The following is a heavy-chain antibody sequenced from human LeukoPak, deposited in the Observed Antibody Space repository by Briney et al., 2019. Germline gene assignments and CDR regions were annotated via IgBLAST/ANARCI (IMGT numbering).Heavy chain of an antibody. CDR2: IIPIFGTA. V-gene: IGHV1-69*13. Sequence: GASVKVSCTASGGTFSSYAISWVRQAPGQGLEWMGGIIPIFGTASYAQKFQGRVTITADESTSTAYMELSSLRSEDTAVYYCARGPPYCGGDCSNAFDIWGQGTMVTVPS. CDR1: GGTFSSYA. D-gene: IGHD2-21*02. J-gene: IGHJ3*02. CDR3: ARGPPYCGGDCSNAFDI.